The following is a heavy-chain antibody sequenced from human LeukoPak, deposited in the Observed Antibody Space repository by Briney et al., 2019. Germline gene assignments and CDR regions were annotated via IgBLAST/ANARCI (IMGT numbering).Heavy chain of an antibody. D-gene: IGHD6-19*01. Sequence: GVSLRLSCAASGFTFSSYAMSWVRQAPGKGLEWVSAIRGSGGSTYYADSVKGRFTIPRDNSKNTLYLQMNSLRAEDTAVYYCVSYSSGWSGWGQGTLVTVSS. CDR1: GFTFSSYA. CDR2: IRGSGGST. CDR3: VSYSSGWSG. J-gene: IGHJ4*02. V-gene: IGHV3-23*01.